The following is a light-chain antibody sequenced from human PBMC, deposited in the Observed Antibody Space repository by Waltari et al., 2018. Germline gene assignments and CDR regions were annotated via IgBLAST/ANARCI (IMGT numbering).Light chain of an antibody. CDR2: GAS. Sequence: EIVMTQSPATLSVSPGERATLSCRARPSVNINLAWYQQKPGQAPRLLISGASTRATGIPARFSGSGSGTDFTLTISSLQSEDFAVYYCQQYNDWPWTFGQGTKVEIE. V-gene: IGKV3-15*01. J-gene: IGKJ1*01. CDR1: PSVNIN. CDR3: QQYNDWPWT.